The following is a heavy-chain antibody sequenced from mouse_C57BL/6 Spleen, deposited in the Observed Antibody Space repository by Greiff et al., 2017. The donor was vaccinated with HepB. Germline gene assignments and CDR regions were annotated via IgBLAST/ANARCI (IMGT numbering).Heavy chain of an antibody. J-gene: IGHJ1*03. V-gene: IGHV1-15*01. CDR3: TRKKLGRGWYFDV. Sequence: VKLQQSGAELVRPGASVTLSCKASGYTFTDYEMHWVKQTPVHGLEWIGAIDPETGGTAYNQKFKGKAILTADKSSSTAYMELRSLTSEDSAVYYCTRKKLGRGWYFDVWGTGTTVTVSS. D-gene: IGHD4-1*01. CDR1: GYTFTDYE. CDR2: IDPETGGT.